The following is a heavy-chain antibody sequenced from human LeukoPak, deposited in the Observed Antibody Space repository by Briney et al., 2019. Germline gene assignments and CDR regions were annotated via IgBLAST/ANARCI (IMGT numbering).Heavy chain of an antibody. CDR2: ISSSSSYT. CDR1: GFTFSDYY. V-gene: IGHV3-11*06. J-gene: IGHJ4*02. CDR3: ARGRCTNGVCWLFDY. Sequence: PGGSLRLSCAASGFTFSDYYMSWIRQAPGKGLEWVSYISSSSSYTNYADSVKGRFTISRDNAKNSLYLQMNSLRAEDTAVYYCARGRCTNGVCWLFDYWGQGTLVTVSS. D-gene: IGHD2-8*01.